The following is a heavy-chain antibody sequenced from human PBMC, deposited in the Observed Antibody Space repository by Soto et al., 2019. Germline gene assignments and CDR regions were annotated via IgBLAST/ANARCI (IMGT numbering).Heavy chain of an antibody. V-gene: IGHV1-18*01. CDR1: GYTFTSYG. CDR3: ASCSSWTAYYYYYGMDV. Sequence: QVQLVQSGAEVKKPGASVKVSCKASGYTFTSYGISWVRQAPGQGLEWMGWISAYNGNTNYAQKLQGRVTMTTDTSTSTANMELRSLRSDDTAVYYCASCSSWTAYYYYYGMDVWGQGTTVTVSS. D-gene: IGHD6-13*01. CDR2: ISAYNGNT. J-gene: IGHJ6*02.